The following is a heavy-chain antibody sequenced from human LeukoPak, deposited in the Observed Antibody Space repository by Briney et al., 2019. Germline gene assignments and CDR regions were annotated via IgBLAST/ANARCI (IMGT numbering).Heavy chain of an antibody. J-gene: IGHJ3*02. CDR2: ILYSGST. CDR3: ATNAGPAALDAVDI. Sequence: PSEALSLTCTVSGASISNHYWSWIRQPPGKRLEWIGYILYSGSTNYNPSLKSRVAISVDMSKTQFSLKLSSVTAADTAVYYCATNAGPAALDAVDIWGQGTMVTVSS. CDR1: GASISNHY. D-gene: IGHD2-2*01. V-gene: IGHV4-59*08.